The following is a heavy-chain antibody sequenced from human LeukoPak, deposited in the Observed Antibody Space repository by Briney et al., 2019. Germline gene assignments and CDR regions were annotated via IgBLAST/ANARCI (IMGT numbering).Heavy chain of an antibody. CDR2: ISGSGGST. V-gene: IGHV3-23*01. CDR3: AKVAPSLYCSSTSCYMGYFDY. J-gene: IGHJ4*02. Sequence: PGGSLRLSCAASGFTFSSYAMSWVRQAPGKRLEWVLAISGSGGSTYYADSVKGRFTISRDNSKNTLYLQMNSLRAEDTAVYYCAKVAPSLYCSSTSCYMGYFDYWGQGTLVTVSS. CDR1: GFTFSSYA. D-gene: IGHD2-2*02.